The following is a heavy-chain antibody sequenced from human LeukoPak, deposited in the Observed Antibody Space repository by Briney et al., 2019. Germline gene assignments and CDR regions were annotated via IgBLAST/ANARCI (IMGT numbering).Heavy chain of an antibody. CDR3: AKDRRTMSPRYFDL. D-gene: IGHD3-22*01. CDR1: GFTFSSYA. Sequence: GGSLRLSCAASGFTFSSYAMSSARHPPGTGLEWVSAISGSGGSTYYADSVKGRFTISRDNSKNTLYLQMNSLRAEDTAVYYCAKDRRTMSPRYFDLWGRGTLVTVSS. CDR2: ISGSGGST. V-gene: IGHV3-23*01. J-gene: IGHJ2*01.